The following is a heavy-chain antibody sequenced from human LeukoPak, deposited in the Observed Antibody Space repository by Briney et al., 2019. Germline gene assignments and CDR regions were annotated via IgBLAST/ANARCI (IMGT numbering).Heavy chain of an antibody. CDR1: GGSISSYY. J-gene: IGHJ5*02. Sequence: SETLSLTCTVSGGSISSYYWSWIRQPPGKGLEWIGYIYYSGSANYNPSLKSRVTISVDTSKNQFSLKLSSVTAADTAVYYCARVRITMVRGRPNWFDPWGQGTLVTVSS. V-gene: IGHV4-59*01. CDR3: ARVRITMVRGRPNWFDP. D-gene: IGHD3-10*01. CDR2: IYYSGSA.